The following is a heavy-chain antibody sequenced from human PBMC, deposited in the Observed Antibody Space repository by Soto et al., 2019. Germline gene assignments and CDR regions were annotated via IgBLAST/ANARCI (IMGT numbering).Heavy chain of an antibody. D-gene: IGHD3-22*01. J-gene: IGHJ5*02. Sequence: ASVKVSCKASGYTFTGYYMHWVRQAPGQGLEWMGWINPNSGGTNYAQKFQGRVTMTRDTSISTAYMELSRLRSDDTAVYYCARDFGSAMIVVVAPTNWFDPWGQGTLVTVSS. V-gene: IGHV1-2*02. CDR3: ARDFGSAMIVVVAPTNWFDP. CDR1: GYTFTGYY. CDR2: INPNSGGT.